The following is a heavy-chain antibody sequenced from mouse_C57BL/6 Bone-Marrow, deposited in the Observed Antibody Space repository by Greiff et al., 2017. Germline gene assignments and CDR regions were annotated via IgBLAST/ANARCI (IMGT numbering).Heavy chain of an antibody. V-gene: IGHV1-18*01. CDR2: INPNNGST. J-gene: IGHJ2*01. Sequence: VQLQQSGPELVKPGASVKIPCKASGYTFTDYNMDWVKQSHGKSLEWIGDINPNNGSTIYNQKFKGKATLTVDKSSSTAYMELRSLTSEDTAVYYCARSDYDQYYFDYWGQGTTLTVSS. CDR1: GYTFTDYN. CDR3: ARSDYDQYYFDY. D-gene: IGHD2-4*01.